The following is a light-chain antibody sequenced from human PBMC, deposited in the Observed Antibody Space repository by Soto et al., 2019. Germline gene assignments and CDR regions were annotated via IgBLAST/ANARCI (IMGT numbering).Light chain of an antibody. CDR1: QSISSW. J-gene: IGKJ2*01. CDR3: QQYSTYSYT. CDR2: EAS. V-gene: IGKV1-5*03. Sequence: DIQMTQSPSTLSTSVGDRVTITCRASQSISSWLAWYQQKPGKAPKLLIYEASSLRSGVPSRFSGSGSGTEFTLTISSLQPDDFATYYCQQYSTYSYTFGQGTKLEI.